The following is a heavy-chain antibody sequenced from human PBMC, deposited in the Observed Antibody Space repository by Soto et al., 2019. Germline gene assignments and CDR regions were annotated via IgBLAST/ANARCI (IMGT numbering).Heavy chain of an antibody. D-gene: IGHD2-2*01. CDR1: GFTFSIYP. V-gene: IGHV3-23*01. J-gene: IGHJ6*02. CDR2: ISGSAYST. CDR3: AKDSSTSRYYYYDMDV. Sequence: GGSLRLSXAASGFTFSIYPVIWVRQAPGKGLEWVSLISGSAYSTYYADSVKGRFTISRDNAKNTLYLQMNSLRAEDTAVYYCAKDSSTSRYYYYDMDVWGRGTTVTVSS.